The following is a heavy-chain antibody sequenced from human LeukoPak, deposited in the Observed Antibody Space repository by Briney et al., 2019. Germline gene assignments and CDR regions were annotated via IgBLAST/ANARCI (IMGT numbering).Heavy chain of an antibody. J-gene: IGHJ4*02. Sequence: SETLSLTCTVSGGSISSYYWSWIRQPAGKGLEWIGRIYTSGSTNYNPSLKSRVTMSVDTSKNQFSLKLSSVTAADTAVYYCARDGGYYYDSSGYLDYWGQGTPVTVSS. CDR1: GGSISSYY. CDR2: IYTSGST. CDR3: ARDGGYYYDSSGYLDY. V-gene: IGHV4-4*07. D-gene: IGHD3-22*01.